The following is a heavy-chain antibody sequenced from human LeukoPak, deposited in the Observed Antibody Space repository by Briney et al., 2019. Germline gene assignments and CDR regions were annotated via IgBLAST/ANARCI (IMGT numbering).Heavy chain of an antibody. CDR3: ARRVNSGYYFDY. CDR1: GYSFSTYW. D-gene: IGHD3-22*01. Sequence: PGESLKISCKGSGYSFSTYWIGWVRQMPGKGLELMGIIYPGDSDTTYSPSFQGQVTISVDKPISTAYLQWSTLKASDTAMYYCARRVNSGYYFDYWAQGTLVAVSS. V-gene: IGHV5-51*01. CDR2: IYPGDSDT. J-gene: IGHJ4*02.